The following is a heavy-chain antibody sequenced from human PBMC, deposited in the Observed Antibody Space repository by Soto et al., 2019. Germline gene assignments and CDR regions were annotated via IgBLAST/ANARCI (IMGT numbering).Heavy chain of an antibody. Sequence: PGWSLRLSCESSVFTLTTYTMNWVRQASGKGLEWVSSITSSSGHIYYADSVKGRFTISRDNARNSLYLQMNSLRAEDTAVYYCVRERGLSSFYGMDVWGQGTTVSV. CDR3: VRERGLSSFYGMDV. J-gene: IGHJ6*02. V-gene: IGHV3-21*01. D-gene: IGHD3-10*01. CDR1: VFTLTTYT. CDR2: ITSSSGHI.